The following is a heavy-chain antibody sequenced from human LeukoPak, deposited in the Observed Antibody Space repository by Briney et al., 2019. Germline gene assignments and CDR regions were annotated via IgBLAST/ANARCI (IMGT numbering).Heavy chain of an antibody. J-gene: IGHJ6*03. Sequence: PGGSLRLSCAASGFTVSSNYMSWVRQAPGKGLEWVSVIYSGGSTYYADSVKGRFTISRDNSKNTLYLQMNSLRAEDTAVYYCARSSSWSNYYYYHMDVWGKGTTVTVSS. D-gene: IGHD6-13*01. CDR2: IYSGGST. CDR1: GFTVSSNY. CDR3: ARSSSWSNYYYYHMDV. V-gene: IGHV3-53*01.